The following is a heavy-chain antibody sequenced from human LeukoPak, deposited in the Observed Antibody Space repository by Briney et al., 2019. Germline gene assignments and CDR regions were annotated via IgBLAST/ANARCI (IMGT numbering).Heavy chain of an antibody. CDR1: GGSISSGGYY. J-gene: IGHJ2*01. CDR3: ARESGPAVVTNSPYFDL. D-gene: IGHD4-23*01. V-gene: IGHV4-31*03. Sequence: NPSQTLSLTCTVSGGSISSGGYYWSWIRQHPGKGLEWIGYIYYSGSTYYNPSLKSRVTISVDTSKNQFSLKLSSVTAADTAVYYCARESGPAVVTNSPYFDLWGRGTLVTVSS. CDR2: IYYSGST.